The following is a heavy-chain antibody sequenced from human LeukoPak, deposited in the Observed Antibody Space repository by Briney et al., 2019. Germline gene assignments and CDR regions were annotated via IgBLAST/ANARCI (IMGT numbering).Heavy chain of an antibody. CDR1: GFTFSSYW. V-gene: IGHV3-7*01. D-gene: IGHD3-22*01. Sequence: GGSLRLSCAASGFTFSSYWMSWVRQAPGKGLEWVATIKQDGSEKYYVDSVKGRFTISRDNAKNSLYLQMNSLRAEDTAVYYCARDPSGYYPYYFDYWGQGTLVTVSS. CDR2: IKQDGSEK. J-gene: IGHJ4*02. CDR3: ARDPSGYYPYYFDY.